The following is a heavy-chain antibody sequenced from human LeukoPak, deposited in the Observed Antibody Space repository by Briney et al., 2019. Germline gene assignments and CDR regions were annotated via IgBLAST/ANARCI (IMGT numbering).Heavy chain of an antibody. CDR3: ARDPVAGDVFDY. CDR2: ISSSSSYI. J-gene: IGHJ4*02. Sequence: GGSLRLSCAASGFTFSTYSMNWVRQAPGRGLEWVSSISSSSSYIYYADSVKGRFTISRDNAKNSLCLQMNSLRAEDTAVYYCARDPVAGDVFDYWGQGTLVTVSS. D-gene: IGHD6-19*01. V-gene: IGHV3-21*01. CDR1: GFTFSTYS.